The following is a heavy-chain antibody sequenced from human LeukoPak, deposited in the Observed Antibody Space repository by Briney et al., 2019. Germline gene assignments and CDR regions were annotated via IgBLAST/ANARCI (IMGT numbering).Heavy chain of an antibody. CDR3: ARQAGTGYFDY. Sequence: PSETLSLTCAVSGYSISSGYYWGWIRQPPGKGLEWIGSFYHSGSTYYNPSLRSRVTISVDTSKNQFSLQLSSVTAADTAVYYCARQAGTGYFDYWGQGTLVTVSS. V-gene: IGHV4-38-2*01. CDR2: FYHSGST. CDR1: GYSISSGYY. J-gene: IGHJ4*02. D-gene: IGHD3-10*01.